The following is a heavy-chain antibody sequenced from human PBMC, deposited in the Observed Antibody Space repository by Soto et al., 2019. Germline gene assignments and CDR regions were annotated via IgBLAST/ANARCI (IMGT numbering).Heavy chain of an antibody. CDR1: GFTFSNAW. Sequence: GGSLRLSCAASGFTFSNAWMSWVRQAPGKGLEWVGRIKSKTDGGTTDYAAPVKGRFTISRDDSKNTLYLQMNSLKTEDTAVYYCTTDEAESVMITFGGVIVPPDWFDPWGQGTLVTVSS. J-gene: IGHJ5*02. CDR3: TTDEAESVMITFGGVIVPPDWFDP. V-gene: IGHV3-15*01. D-gene: IGHD3-16*02. CDR2: IKSKTDGGTT.